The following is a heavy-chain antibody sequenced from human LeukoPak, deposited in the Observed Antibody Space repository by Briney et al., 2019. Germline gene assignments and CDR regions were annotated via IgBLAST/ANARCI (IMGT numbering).Heavy chain of an antibody. CDR3: AKDMSYDVEVFDY. Sequence: GGSLRLSCAASGLTFSSYTMNWVRLAPAKGLEWVSSISRSNIYKYYADSVKGRFTISRDNSKNTLYLQMNSLRAEDTAVYYCAKDMSYDVEVFDYWGQGTLVTVSS. V-gene: IGHV3-21*04. CDR2: ISRSNIYK. J-gene: IGHJ4*02. D-gene: IGHD5-12*01. CDR1: GLTFSSYT.